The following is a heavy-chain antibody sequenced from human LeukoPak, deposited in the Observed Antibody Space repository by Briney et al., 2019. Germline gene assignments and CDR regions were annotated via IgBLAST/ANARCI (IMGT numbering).Heavy chain of an antibody. CDR1: GFTFSSHE. J-gene: IGHJ4*02. CDR2: ISSSGSTI. D-gene: IGHD3-10*01. V-gene: IGHV3-48*03. Sequence: PGGSLRLSCAASGFTFSSHEMNWVRQAPGKGLEWVSYISSSGSTIYYADSVKGRFTISRDNAKNSLYLQMNSLRAEDTAVYYCARDGGSSEYGSGSYPDYWGQGTLVTVSS. CDR3: ARDGGSSEYGSGSYPDY.